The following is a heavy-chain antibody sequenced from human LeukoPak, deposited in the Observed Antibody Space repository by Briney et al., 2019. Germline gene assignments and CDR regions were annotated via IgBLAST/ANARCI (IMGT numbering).Heavy chain of an antibody. D-gene: IGHD3-22*01. J-gene: IGHJ4*02. CDR2: IIPGGGDT. CDR1: GYTFTSYY. CDR3: ARDLTYYHESRGYYYRGSFDY. V-gene: IGHV1-46*01. Sequence: ASVTVSCKASGYTFTSYYVHWVRQAPGQGLEWMGVIIPGGGDTSYAQKFQGRVSMTRDRSTSTVYMELSSLRSEDTAVYYCARDLTYYHESRGYYYRGSFDYWGEGTLVTVSS.